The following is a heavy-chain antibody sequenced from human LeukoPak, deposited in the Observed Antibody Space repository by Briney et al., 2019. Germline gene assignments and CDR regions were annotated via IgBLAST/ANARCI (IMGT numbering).Heavy chain of an antibody. D-gene: IGHD3-3*01. CDR1: GFTFDRFT. CDR3: ARLREIPVFGVVTKSTSYFDY. J-gene: IGHJ4*02. Sequence: GGSLRLSYAASGFTFDRFTIHWVRQTPGKGLEWVSLINRRGHTFYADSVKGRFTISRDNAKNSLYLQMNSLRAEDTAVYYCARLREIPVFGVVTKSTSYFDYRGQGTLVTVSS. V-gene: IGHV3-43*01. CDR2: INRRGHT.